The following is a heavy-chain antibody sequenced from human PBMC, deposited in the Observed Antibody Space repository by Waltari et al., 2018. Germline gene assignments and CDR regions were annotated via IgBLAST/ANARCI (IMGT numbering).Heavy chain of an antibody. D-gene: IGHD5-12*01. CDR3: ARDPPGMATIGS. Sequence: EAQLVESGGGLIHPGGSLRLSRSVSGFTVGTNYMSWVRQAPGKGLEWVSVIYSGGSTNYADSVRGRFTISRDNSKNTLFLEMNSLTAEDTAVYYCARDPPGMATIGSWGQGTLVTVSS. J-gene: IGHJ5*02. CDR1: GFTVGTNY. CDR2: IYSGGST. V-gene: IGHV3-53*01.